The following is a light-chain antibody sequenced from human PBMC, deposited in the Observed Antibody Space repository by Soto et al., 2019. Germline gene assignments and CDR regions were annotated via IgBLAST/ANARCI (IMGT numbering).Light chain of an antibody. CDR3: QQYDSSPRT. Sequence: EIVLTQSPGILSLSPGERATLSCRASQSVSSNYLAWYQQKPGQAPRFLIYGASSRATGIPDRFSGSGSGTDFTLTITRLEPEDFAVYYCQQYDSSPRTFDQGTKVDIK. J-gene: IGKJ1*01. CDR2: GAS. CDR1: QSVSSNY. V-gene: IGKV3-20*01.